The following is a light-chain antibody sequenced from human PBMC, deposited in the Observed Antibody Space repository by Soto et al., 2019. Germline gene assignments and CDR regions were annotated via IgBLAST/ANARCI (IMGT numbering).Light chain of an antibody. CDR3: SSYRSITTSYV. J-gene: IGLJ1*01. CDR1: SNDIGSYNF. Sequence: QSALTQPASVSGSPGQSITISCTGTSNDIGSYNFVSWYQQHPCKAPKLIIYNVSDRPSGVSIRFSGSKSANTASLTISGLQPEDEADYHCSSYRSITTSYVFGTGTKLTVL. CDR2: NVS. V-gene: IGLV2-14*03.